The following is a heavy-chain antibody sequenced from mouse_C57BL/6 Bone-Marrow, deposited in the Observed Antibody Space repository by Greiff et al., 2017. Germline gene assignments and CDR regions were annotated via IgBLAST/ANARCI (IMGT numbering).Heavy chain of an antibody. J-gene: IGHJ4*01. V-gene: IGHV1-81*01. Sequence: QVQLQQSGAELARPGASVKLSCKASGYTFTSYGISWVKQRTGQGLEWIGEIYPRSGNTYYNEKFKGKATLTADKSSSTAYMELRSLTSEDAAVYFCARGGLKSAMDYWGQGTSATVSS. D-gene: IGHD3-1*01. CDR3: ARGGLKSAMDY. CDR2: IYPRSGNT. CDR1: GYTFTSYG.